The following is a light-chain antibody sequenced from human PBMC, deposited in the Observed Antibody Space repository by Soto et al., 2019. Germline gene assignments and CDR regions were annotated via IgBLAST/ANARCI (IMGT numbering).Light chain of an antibody. CDR2: GAS. Sequence: EIVLTQSPATLSLSPGERATLSCRASQSIKNYLAWYQQKPGQAPRLLIYGASSRATGIPDRFSGSGSGTDFTLTISRLEPEDFAVYYCQQYGSSQVTFGQGTRLEIK. CDR1: QSIKNY. V-gene: IGKV3-20*01. J-gene: IGKJ5*01. CDR3: QQYGSSQVT.